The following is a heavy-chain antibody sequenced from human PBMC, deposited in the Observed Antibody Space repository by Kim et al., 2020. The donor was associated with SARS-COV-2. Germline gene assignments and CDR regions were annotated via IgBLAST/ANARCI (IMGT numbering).Heavy chain of an antibody. CDR3: ATRSYGYSGYDYFDY. V-gene: IGHV3-23*01. D-gene: IGHD5-12*01. CDR1: GFTFSSYA. Sequence: GGSLRLSCAASGFTFSSYAMSWVRQAPGKGLEWVSAISGSGGSTYYADSVKGRFTISRDNSKNTLYLQMNSLRAEDTAVYYCATRSYGYSGYDYFDYWGQGTLVTVSS. J-gene: IGHJ4*02. CDR2: ISGSGGST.